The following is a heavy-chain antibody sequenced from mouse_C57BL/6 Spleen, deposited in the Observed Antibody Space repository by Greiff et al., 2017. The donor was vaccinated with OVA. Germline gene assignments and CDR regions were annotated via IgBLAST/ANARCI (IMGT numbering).Heavy chain of an antibody. CDR3: AELRFAY. V-gene: IGHV1-26*01. D-gene: IGHD4-1*01. Sequence: EVQLQQSGPELVKPGASVKISCKASGYTFTDYYMNWVKQSHGKSLEWIGDINPNNGGTSYNQKFKGKATLTVDKSSSTAYMELRSLASEDSAVYYCAELRFAYWGQGTLVTVSA. J-gene: IGHJ3*01. CDR2: INPNNGGT. CDR1: GYTFTDYY.